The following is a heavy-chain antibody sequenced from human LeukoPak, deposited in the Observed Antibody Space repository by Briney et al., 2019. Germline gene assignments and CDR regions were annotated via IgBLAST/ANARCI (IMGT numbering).Heavy chain of an antibody. CDR1: GFTFSSYA. CDR2: IGGGSGST. Sequence: PGGSLRLSCAVSGFTFSSYAMTWVRQAPGKGLDWVPGIGGGSGSTYYSDSVKGRFTVSRDTSKNTLYLQMNSLRVEDTAVYYCARDGVATNDWQPDHWGQGTLVTVSS. CDR3: ARDGVATNDWQPDH. D-gene: IGHD5-24*01. V-gene: IGHV3-23*01. J-gene: IGHJ4*02.